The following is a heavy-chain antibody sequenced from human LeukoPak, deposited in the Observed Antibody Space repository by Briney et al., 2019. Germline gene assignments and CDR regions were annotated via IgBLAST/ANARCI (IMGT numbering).Heavy chain of an antibody. V-gene: IGHV3-30*02. CDR2: IRYDGSNK. CDR3: AKDPRITIFGVVTPPSGYYYYMDV. CDR1: GFTFSSYG. Sequence: GGSLRLSSAASGFTFSSYGMHWVRQAPGKGLEWVAFIRYDGSNKYYADSVKGRFTISRDNSKNTLYLQMNSLRAEDTAVYYCAKDPRITIFGVVTPPSGYYYYMDVWGKGTTVTVSS. D-gene: IGHD3-3*01. J-gene: IGHJ6*03.